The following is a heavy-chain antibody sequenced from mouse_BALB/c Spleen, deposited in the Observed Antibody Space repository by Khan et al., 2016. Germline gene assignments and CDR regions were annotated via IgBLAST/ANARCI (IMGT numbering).Heavy chain of an antibody. CDR1: GFDFSRYW. D-gene: IGHD1-2*01. Sequence: EVKLLESGGGLVQPGGSLKLSCAASGFDFSRYWMSWVRQAPGKGLEWIGEINPDSSTINYTPFLKDKSIISRDNAKQTLYLQMSKVRSEDKALYFCSRLHYFCRFAYLGQGTLVTVSA. V-gene: IGHV4-1*02. CDR2: INPDSSTI. CDR3: SRLHYFCRFAY. J-gene: IGHJ3*01.